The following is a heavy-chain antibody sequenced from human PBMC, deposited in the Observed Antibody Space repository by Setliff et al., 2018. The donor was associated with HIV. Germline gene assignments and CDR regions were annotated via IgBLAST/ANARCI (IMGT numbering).Heavy chain of an antibody. CDR3: VKARVDGDYYYYYYMDV. D-gene: IGHD4-17*01. V-gene: IGHV3-49*04. Sequence: PGGSLRLSCTASGFTFGDSGMSWVRQAPGKGLEWVGLIRSEAYGGTTEYAASVKGRFTISRDNSKNTLYLQMSSLRAEDTAVYYCVKARVDGDYYYYYYMDVWGKGTTVTVSS. CDR1: GFTFGDSG. J-gene: IGHJ6*03. CDR2: IRSEAYGGTT.